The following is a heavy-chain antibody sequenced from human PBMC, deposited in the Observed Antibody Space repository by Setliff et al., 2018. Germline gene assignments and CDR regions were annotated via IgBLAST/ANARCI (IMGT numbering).Heavy chain of an antibody. CDR2: IDPSSGYT. CDR1: GYTFARYY. V-gene: IGHV1-46*01. J-gene: IGHJ4*02. CDR3: ARAPLESGYSYGQGHYFDY. D-gene: IGHD5-18*01. Sequence: ASVKVSCKASGYTFARYYMHWVRQAPGQGLDWMAIIDPSSGYTNYAQKFQGRVTMTRDTSTSTVYMELSSLGSEDTAVYYCARAPLESGYSYGQGHYFDYWGQGTLVTVSS.